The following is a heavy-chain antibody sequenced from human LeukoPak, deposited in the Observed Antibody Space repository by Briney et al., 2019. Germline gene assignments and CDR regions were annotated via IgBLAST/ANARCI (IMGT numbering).Heavy chain of an antibody. J-gene: IGHJ4*02. CDR2: ISGSGGST. Sequence: GGSLRLSCAASGFTVSSNYMSWVRQAPGKGLEWVSVISGSGGSTYYADSVKGRFTISRDNSKNTLYLQMNSLRAEDTAVYYCAKGRGVYCSSTSCYRYFDYWGQGTLVTVSS. V-gene: IGHV3-23*01. CDR3: AKGRGVYCSSTSCYRYFDY. CDR1: GFTVSSNY. D-gene: IGHD2-2*01.